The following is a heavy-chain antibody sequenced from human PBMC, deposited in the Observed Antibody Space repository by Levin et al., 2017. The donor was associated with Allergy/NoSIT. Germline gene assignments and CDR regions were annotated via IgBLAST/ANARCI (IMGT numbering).Heavy chain of an antibody. V-gene: IGHV3-30-3*01. CDR1: GFTFSSYA. J-gene: IGHJ3*02. Sequence: GGSLRLSCAASGFTFSSYAMHWVRQAPGKGLEWVAVISYDGSNKYYADSVKGRFTISRDNSKNTLYLQMNSLRAEDTAVYYCARRWAFDIWGQGTMVTVSS. CDR3: ARRWAFDI. CDR2: ISYDGSNK.